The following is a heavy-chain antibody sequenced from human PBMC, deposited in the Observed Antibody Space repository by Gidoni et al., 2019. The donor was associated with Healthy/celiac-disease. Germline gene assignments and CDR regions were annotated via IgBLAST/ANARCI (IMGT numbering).Heavy chain of an antibody. CDR3: ARGGGYCSGGSCYWYYGMDV. CDR2: IIHIFGTA. V-gene: IGHV1-69*01. Sequence: QVQLVQSGAEVTKPGSSVKVSCKSSGATFSSYAISWVRQAPGQGLEWMGGIIHIFGTANYAQKFQGRVTITADESTSTDYMELSSLRSEDTAVYYCARGGGYCSGGSCYWYYGMDVWGQGTTVTVSS. J-gene: IGHJ6*02. CDR1: GATFSSYA. D-gene: IGHD2-15*01.